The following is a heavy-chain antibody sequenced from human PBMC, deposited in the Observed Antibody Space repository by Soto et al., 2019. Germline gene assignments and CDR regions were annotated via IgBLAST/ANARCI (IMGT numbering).Heavy chain of an antibody. Sequence: SESMSLTCAACGGSFSAFYLSWIRQPPGKELEWIGEVNPTGTTKYNPSLKSRVTMSLDTSKKQFSLNLNPMTAADTALYYCARSREQWLVDAFDIWGQGTMVTVSS. J-gene: IGHJ3*02. CDR2: VNPTGTT. CDR3: ARSREQWLVDAFDI. CDR1: GGSFSAFY. D-gene: IGHD6-19*01. V-gene: IGHV4-34*01.